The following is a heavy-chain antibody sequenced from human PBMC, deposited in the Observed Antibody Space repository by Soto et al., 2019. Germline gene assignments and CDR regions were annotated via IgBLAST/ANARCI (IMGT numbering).Heavy chain of an antibody. Sequence: GGSLRLSCAASGFTFSTSWMSWVRQAPQRGPEWVATIKGDGSEKDYVDSVKGRFTISRDNARNSLFLQMNNLRAEDTAVYYCARDPEFSAFDFWGQGTMVTVSS. CDR3: ARDPEFSAFDF. J-gene: IGHJ3*01. CDR2: IKGDGSEK. CDR1: GFTFSTSW. V-gene: IGHV3-7*01.